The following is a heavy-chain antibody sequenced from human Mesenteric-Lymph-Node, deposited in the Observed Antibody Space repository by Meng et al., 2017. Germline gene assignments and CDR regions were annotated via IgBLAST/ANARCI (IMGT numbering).Heavy chain of an antibody. D-gene: IGHD3-10*01. Sequence: QVQVQEPGPGLLKPSQTLSLTCTVSGGSISSGGYYWSWIRQHPGKGLEWIGYIHSSGSTYYNPSLRSRLTISVDTSKNQFSLKLSSVTAADTAVYYCARASYGSGSPLGESWFDPWGQGTLVTVSS. CDR3: ARASYGSGSPLGESWFDP. J-gene: IGHJ5*02. V-gene: IGHV4-31*03. CDR2: IHSSGST. CDR1: GGSISSGGYY.